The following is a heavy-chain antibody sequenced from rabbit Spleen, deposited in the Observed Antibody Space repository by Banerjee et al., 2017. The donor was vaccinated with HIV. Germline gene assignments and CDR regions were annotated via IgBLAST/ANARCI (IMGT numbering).Heavy chain of an antibody. Sequence: QQQLEESGGGLVKPEGSLTLTCTASGFSFSSSDYICWVRQAPGKGLEWIACIYAGSSGFVGATYYARWPIGRFTVSKASSTTVTLQMTSLAVADTAPYFCARDTGSSFSTYGMDLWGQGTLVTVS. CDR2: IYAGSSGFVGAT. D-gene: IGHD8-1*01. CDR1: GFSFSSSDY. J-gene: IGHJ6*01. V-gene: IGHV1S45*01. CDR3: ARDTGSSFSTYGMDL.